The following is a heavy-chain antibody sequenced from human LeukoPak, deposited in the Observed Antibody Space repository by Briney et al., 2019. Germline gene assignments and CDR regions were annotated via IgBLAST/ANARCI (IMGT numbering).Heavy chain of an antibody. J-gene: IGHJ4*02. CDR3: ARESSSGWYRY. D-gene: IGHD6-19*01. Sequence: ASVKVSCKASGYTFTGYYMHWVRQAPGQGLEWMGWINPNSGGTNYAQKFQGWVTMTRDTSISTAYMELSRLRSDDTAVCYCARESSSGWYRYWGQGTLVTVSS. CDR1: GYTFTGYY. V-gene: IGHV1-2*04. CDR2: INPNSGGT.